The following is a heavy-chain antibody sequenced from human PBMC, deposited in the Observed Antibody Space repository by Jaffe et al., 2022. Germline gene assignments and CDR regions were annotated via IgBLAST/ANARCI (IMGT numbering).Heavy chain of an antibody. CDR3: ARVYSLSWPAFDS. D-gene: IGHD6-13*01. J-gene: IGHJ4*02. CDR2: INPDSGGT. Sequence: QVQLVQSGAEMKKPGASVKVSCKTSGYTFIDYYIHWVRQAPGQGLEWMGWINPDSGGTNYAQNFQGRVTMTRDRSISTVHMELTRLTSDDTAVYYCARVYSLSWPAFDSWGLGTLVSVSS. V-gene: IGHV1-2*02. CDR1: GYTFIDYY.